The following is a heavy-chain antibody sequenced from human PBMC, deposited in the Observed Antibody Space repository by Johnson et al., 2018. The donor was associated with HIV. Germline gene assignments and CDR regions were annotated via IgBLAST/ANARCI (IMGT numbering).Heavy chain of an antibody. J-gene: IGHJ3*02. V-gene: IGHV3-20*04. CDR3: WRDFRFNGTVQGRFTISGTFDM. CDR1: GFTFDDYA. Sequence: VQLVESGGGVVRPGGSLRVSCAASGFTFDDYAMSWVRQPPGQGLEWVSGINGNGGSTYYAGSVKGRFTISRDNSKNTLYLQMNSLRTEDTAVYSCWRDFRFNGTVQGRFTISGTFDMWGHGT. D-gene: IGHD3-10*01. CDR2: INGNGGST.